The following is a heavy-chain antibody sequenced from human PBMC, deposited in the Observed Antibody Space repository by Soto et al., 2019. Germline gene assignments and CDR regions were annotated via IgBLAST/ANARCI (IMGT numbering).Heavy chain of an antibody. D-gene: IGHD2-15*01. CDR2: TYWDDDK. Sequence: QITLKESGPTLVKPTQTLTLTCTFSGFSLTTTGVGVGWLRQPPGKALELLAITYWDDDKRYSPSLKRLLTITKDTSKNQVVLTLTNMDPVDTATYFCAHRAVLCSGGTCYSPPFDFWGQGTLVTVSS. V-gene: IGHV2-5*02. CDR1: GFSLTTTGVG. J-gene: IGHJ4*02. CDR3: AHRAVLCSGGTCYSPPFDF.